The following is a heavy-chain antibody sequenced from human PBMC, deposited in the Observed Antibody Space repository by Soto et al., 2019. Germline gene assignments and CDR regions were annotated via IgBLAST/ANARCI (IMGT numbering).Heavy chain of an antibody. CDR3: ASSSPHYDFWSGYSFWDAFDI. V-gene: IGHV4-59*01. CDR1: GGSISSYY. CDR2: ISYSGST. D-gene: IGHD3-3*01. J-gene: IGHJ3*02. Sequence: QVQLQESGPGLVKPSETLSLTCTVSGGSISSYYWSWIRQPPGKGLEWIGYISYSGSTNYNPSLKSRVTISVDTSKHPFSLKLSSVTAADTAVYYCASSSPHYDFWSGYSFWDAFDIWGRGTMVTVSS.